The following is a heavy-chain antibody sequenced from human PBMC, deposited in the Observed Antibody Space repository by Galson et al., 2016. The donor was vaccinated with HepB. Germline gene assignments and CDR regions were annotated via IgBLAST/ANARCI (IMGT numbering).Heavy chain of an antibody. V-gene: IGHV4-39*01. CDR2: IYYSGST. CDR3: GRHSSGYYLAGYAFDI. Sequence: SETLSLTCTVSGGSISGTTYYWGWIRQPPGKGLEWIGSIYYSGSTHYNPSLESRVTISVDTSKNQFSLNLTSVTAADTAVYYCGRHSSGYYLAGYAFDIWGQGTMVTVSS. J-gene: IGHJ3*02. D-gene: IGHD3-22*01. CDR1: GGSISGTTYY.